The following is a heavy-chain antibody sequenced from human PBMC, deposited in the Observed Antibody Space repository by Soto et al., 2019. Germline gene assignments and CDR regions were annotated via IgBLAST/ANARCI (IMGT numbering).Heavy chain of an antibody. V-gene: IGHV3-23*01. J-gene: IGHJ6*02. D-gene: IGHD3-10*01. Sequence: GGSLRLSCAASGFIFSSYAMTWVRQAPGKGLEWVSAISGSGGSTYYADSVKGRFTISRDNSKNTLYLQMNSLRGEDTALYYCAKGYYYGSGTYAEGHLDVWGQGTTVTVSS. CDR3: AKGYYYGSGTYAEGHLDV. CDR1: GFIFSSYA. CDR2: ISGSGGST.